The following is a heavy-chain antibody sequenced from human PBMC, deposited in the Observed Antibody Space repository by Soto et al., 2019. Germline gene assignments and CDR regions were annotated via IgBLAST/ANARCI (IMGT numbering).Heavy chain of an antibody. J-gene: IGHJ5*02. D-gene: IGHD6-13*01. CDR3: ARDRGIAAAGSSNWFDP. Sequence: QVQLVQSGAEVKKPGSSVKVSCKASGGTFSSYAISWVRQAPGQGLEWMGGIIPIFGTANYAQKFQGRVTITADESTCTAYMELSSLRSEDTAVYYCARDRGIAAAGSSNWFDPWGQGTLVTVSS. V-gene: IGHV1-69*01. CDR2: IIPIFGTA. CDR1: GGTFSSYA.